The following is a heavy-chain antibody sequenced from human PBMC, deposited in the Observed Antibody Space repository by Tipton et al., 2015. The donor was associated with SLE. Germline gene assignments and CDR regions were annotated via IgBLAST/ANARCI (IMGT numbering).Heavy chain of an antibody. J-gene: IGHJ3*02. CDR1: GGSISSSSYY. V-gene: IGHV4-39*07. D-gene: IGHD6-6*01. CDR3: ASGGYSSYAFDI. Sequence: TLSLTCTVSGGSISSSSYYWGWIRQPPGKGLEWIGSIYHSGSTYYNPSLKSRVTISVDTSKNQFSLKLSSVTAADTAVYYCASGGYSSYAFDIWGQGTMVTVSS. CDR2: IYHSGST.